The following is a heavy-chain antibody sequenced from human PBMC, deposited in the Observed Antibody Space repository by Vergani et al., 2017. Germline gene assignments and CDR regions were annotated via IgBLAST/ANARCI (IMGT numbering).Heavy chain of an antibody. V-gene: IGHV4-34*01. CDR1: GGSFSGYY. CDR2: INHSGST. D-gene: IGHD4-17*01. CDR3: ARSYGDYVPFDY. Sequence: QVQLQQWGAGLLKPSETLSLTCAVYGGSFSGYYWSWIRQPPGKGLEWIGEINHSGSTNYNPSLKSRVTISVDTSKNQFSLKLSSVTAADTAVYYCARSYGDYVPFDYWGQGTLVTVSS. J-gene: IGHJ4*02.